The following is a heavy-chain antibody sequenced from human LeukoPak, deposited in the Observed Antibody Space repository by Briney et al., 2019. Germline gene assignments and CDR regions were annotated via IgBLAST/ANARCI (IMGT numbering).Heavy chain of an antibody. Sequence: GGSLRLSCAASGFTFSSYAMNWARQAPGKGLEWVSAISGSVVTAYYADSVQGRFTISRDNSKNTLYLQMNSLRAEDTAVYYCAKEGDTSVGNYFDYWGQGTLVTVSS. V-gene: IGHV3-23*01. CDR3: AKEGDTSVGNYFDY. CDR2: ISGSVVTA. D-gene: IGHD3-22*01. J-gene: IGHJ4*02. CDR1: GFTFSSYA.